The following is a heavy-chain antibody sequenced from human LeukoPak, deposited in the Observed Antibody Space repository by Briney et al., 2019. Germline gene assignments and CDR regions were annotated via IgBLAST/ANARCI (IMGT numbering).Heavy chain of an antibody. CDR2: ISSSGSTI. V-gene: IGHV3-48*03. CDR1: GFTFSSYE. CDR3: ARDSSYGGILDY. Sequence: GGPLRLSCAASGFTFSSYEMNWVRQAPGKGLEWVSYISSSGSTIYYADSVKGRFTISRDNAKNSLYLQMNSLRAEDTAVYYCARDSSYGGILDYWGQGTLVTVSS. J-gene: IGHJ4*02. D-gene: IGHD4-23*01.